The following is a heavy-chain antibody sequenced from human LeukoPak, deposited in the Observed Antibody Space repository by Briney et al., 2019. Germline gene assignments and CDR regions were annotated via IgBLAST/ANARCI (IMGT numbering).Heavy chain of an antibody. Sequence: SETLSLTCTLSPGSISSYYWSWIRQPAAKGLECIVRIYTSGSTNYNPSPKSRVTMSVDTSKNQFSLKLSSVTAADTAVYYCARDPTRHSSGWYAGGYAFDSWGQGTMVTVSS. CDR1: PGSISSYY. J-gene: IGHJ3*02. CDR2: IYTSGST. D-gene: IGHD6-19*01. CDR3: ARDPTRHSSGWYAGGYAFDS. V-gene: IGHV4-4*07.